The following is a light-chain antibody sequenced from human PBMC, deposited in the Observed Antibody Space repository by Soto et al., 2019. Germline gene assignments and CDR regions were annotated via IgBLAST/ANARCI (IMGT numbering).Light chain of an antibody. V-gene: IGKV1-5*03. Sequence: DIQMTQSPSTLSASIGDRVTITCRTSQSVDSWLAWYQQKPGKAPKLLIYKASSLQTGVPSRFSGSASGTEFTLTISSLQPDDFATYCCQHYNDYSRMFGQGTKVEIK. CDR3: QHYNDYSRM. J-gene: IGKJ1*01. CDR2: KAS. CDR1: QSVDSW.